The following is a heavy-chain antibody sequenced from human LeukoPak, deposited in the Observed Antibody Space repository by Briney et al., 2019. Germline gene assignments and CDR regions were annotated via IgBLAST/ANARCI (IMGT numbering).Heavy chain of an antibody. CDR3: ARGVTVTGGGFDC. Sequence: GGSLRPSCAASGFIFNIYRMNWVRQAPGKGLEWVSYITSDSATIYYADSVKGRFTISRDNAKNSLYLQINSLRAEDTAVYYCARGVTVTGGGFDCWGQGTLVTVSS. V-gene: IGHV3-48*01. D-gene: IGHD6-19*01. CDR1: GFIFNIYR. J-gene: IGHJ4*02. CDR2: ITSDSATI.